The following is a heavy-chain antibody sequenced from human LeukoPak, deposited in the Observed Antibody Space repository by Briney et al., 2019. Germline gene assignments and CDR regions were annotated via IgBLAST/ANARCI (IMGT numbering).Heavy chain of an antibody. CDR1: GGSISNYY. V-gene: IGHV4-59*01. J-gene: IGHJ4*02. CDR3: ARDSLWFGGIDC. Sequence: SETLTLTCTASGGSISNYYWSWVRQPPGKGLEWIGYIYYSGSTNYNPSLKSRVTISVDTSKNQFSLKLSSVTAADTAVYYCARDSLWFGGIDCWGQGTLVTVSS. D-gene: IGHD3-10*01. CDR2: IYYSGST.